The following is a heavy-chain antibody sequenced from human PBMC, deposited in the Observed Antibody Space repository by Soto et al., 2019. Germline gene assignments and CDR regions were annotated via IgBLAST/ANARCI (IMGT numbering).Heavy chain of an antibody. V-gene: IGHV4-39*01. CDR1: GGCISSSSYY. Sequence: SETLSRTCTVSGGCISSSSYYWGWIRQPPGKGLEWIGSIYYSGSTYYNPSLKSRVTISVDTSKNQFSLKLSSVTAADTAVYYCARQANYCSGGSCYSLGEASYAFDIWRQVTMVLVSS. J-gene: IGHJ3*02. D-gene: IGHD2-15*01. CDR2: IYYSGST. CDR3: ARQANYCSGGSCYSLGEASYAFDI.